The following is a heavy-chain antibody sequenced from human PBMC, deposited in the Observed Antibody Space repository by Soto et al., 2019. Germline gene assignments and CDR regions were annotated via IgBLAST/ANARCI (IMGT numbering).Heavy chain of an antibody. J-gene: IGHJ4*02. Sequence: SVKVSCKASGFTFTSSAVQWERQARGQRLEWIGWIVVGSGNTNYAQKFQERVTITRDMSTSTAYMELSSLRSEDTAVYYCAADKFGRQWLEYYFDYWGQGTLVTVSS. CDR3: AADKFGRQWLEYYFDY. CDR1: GFTFTSSA. CDR2: IVVGSGNT. V-gene: IGHV1-58*01. D-gene: IGHD6-19*01.